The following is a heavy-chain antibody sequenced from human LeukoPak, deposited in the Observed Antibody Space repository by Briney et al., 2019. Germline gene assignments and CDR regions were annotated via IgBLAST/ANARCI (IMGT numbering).Heavy chain of an antibody. V-gene: IGHV3-7*01. CDR1: GFTFNSDL. J-gene: IGHJ3*02. D-gene: IGHD3-10*01. CDR2: TNQDGSEK. CDR3: AREVGRSGAYDI. Sequence: GGSLRLSCAASGFTFNSDLMAWARQAPGKGLEWLANTNQDGSEKYSMNSVKGRFTISGDNAQNSLWLQMNSLRVEDTAVYYCAREVGRSGAYDIWGQGTMVTVSS.